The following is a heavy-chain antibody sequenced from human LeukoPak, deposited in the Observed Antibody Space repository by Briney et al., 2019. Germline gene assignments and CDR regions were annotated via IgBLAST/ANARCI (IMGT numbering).Heavy chain of an antibody. Sequence: PGGSLRLSCAASGFTVSSNYMSWVRQAPGKGLEWVSVTYSGGSTYYADSVKGRFTISRDNSKNTLYLQMNSLRAEDTAVYYCARDRDYGDWYFDYWGQGTLVTVSS. J-gene: IGHJ4*02. CDR1: GFTVSSNY. CDR2: TYSGGST. D-gene: IGHD4-17*01. V-gene: IGHV3-53*01. CDR3: ARDRDYGDWYFDY.